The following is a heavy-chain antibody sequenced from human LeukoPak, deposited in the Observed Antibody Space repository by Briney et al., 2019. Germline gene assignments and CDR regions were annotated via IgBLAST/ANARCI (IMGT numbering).Heavy chain of an antibody. Sequence: SVKVSCKASGGTFSSYAISWVRQAPGQGLEWMGGIIPIFGTANYAQKFQGRVTITADKSTSTAYMELSSLRSEDTAVYYCARSTSGSYSGSLFYWGQGTLVTVSS. V-gene: IGHV1-69*06. CDR2: IIPIFGTA. CDR1: GGTFSSYA. CDR3: ARSTSGSYSGSLFY. D-gene: IGHD1-26*01. J-gene: IGHJ4*02.